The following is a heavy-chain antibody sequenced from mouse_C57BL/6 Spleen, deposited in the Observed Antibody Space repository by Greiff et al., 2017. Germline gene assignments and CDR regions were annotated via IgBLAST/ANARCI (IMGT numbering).Heavy chain of an antibody. Sequence: QVQLQQSGAELVMPGASVKLSCKASGYTFTSYWMHWVKQRPGQGLEWIGEIDPSDSYTNYNQKFKGKSTLTVDKSSSTAYMQLSSLTSEDSAVFYCARGNYYSSVYYIDYWGQGTSLTVSS. D-gene: IGHD1-1*01. CDR2: IDPSDSYT. J-gene: IGHJ2*02. CDR3: ARGNYYSSVYYIDY. V-gene: IGHV1-69*01. CDR1: GYTFTSYW.